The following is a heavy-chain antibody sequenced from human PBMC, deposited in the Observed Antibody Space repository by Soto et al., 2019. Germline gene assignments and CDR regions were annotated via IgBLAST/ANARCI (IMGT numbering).Heavy chain of an antibody. J-gene: IGHJ6*02. CDR2: INHSGST. V-gene: IGHV4-34*01. Sequence: TSETLSLTCAVYGGSFSGYYWSWIRQPPGKGLEWIGEINHSGSTNYNPSLKSRVTISVDTSKNQFSLKLSSVTAADTAVYYCARGLSLRYFDWSRAYYGMDVWGQGTTVTVSS. D-gene: IGHD3-9*01. CDR3: ARGLSLRYFDWSRAYYGMDV. CDR1: GGSFSGYY.